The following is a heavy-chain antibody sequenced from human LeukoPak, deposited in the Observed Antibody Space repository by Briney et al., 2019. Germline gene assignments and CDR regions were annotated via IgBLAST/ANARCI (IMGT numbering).Heavy chain of an antibody. V-gene: IGHV3-15*01. Sequence: GGPLRLSCAASGFTFINAWMSWVRQAPGKGLEWVGRIKSKTDGGTTDYAAPVKGRFTISRDDSKNTLYLQMNSLKTEDTAVYYCTTSASQLDFDYWGQGTLVTVSS. CDR1: GFTFINAW. CDR3: TTSASQLDFDY. D-gene: IGHD1-1*01. J-gene: IGHJ4*02. CDR2: IKSKTDGGTT.